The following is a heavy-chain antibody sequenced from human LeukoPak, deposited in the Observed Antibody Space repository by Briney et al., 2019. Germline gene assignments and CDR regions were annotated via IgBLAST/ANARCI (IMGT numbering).Heavy chain of an antibody. V-gene: IGHV3-13*01. CDR2: IGTAGDT. D-gene: IGHD2-2*01. J-gene: IGHJ4*02. CDR1: GFTFSSHD. CDR3: ARARYCSSTYCPLGFDY. Sequence: GGSLRLSCAASGFTFSSHDMHWVRQGAGKGLEWVSGIGTAGDTYYLGSVKGRFTISRENAKNSLYLQMNSLRAGDTAVYYCARARYCSSTYCPLGFDYGGQGTLVTVSS.